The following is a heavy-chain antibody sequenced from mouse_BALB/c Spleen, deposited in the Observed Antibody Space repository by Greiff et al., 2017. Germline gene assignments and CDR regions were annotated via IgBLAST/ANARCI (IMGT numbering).Heavy chain of an antibody. CDR3: ARSNGNYWMDY. CDR1: GYTFTSYW. Sequence: VQLQQPGAELVKPGASVKLSCKASGYTFTSYWMHWVKQRPGQGLEWIGEINPSNGRTNYNEKFKSKATLTVDKSSSTAYMQLSSLTSEDSAVYYCARSNGNYWMDYWGQGTTLTVSS. J-gene: IGHJ2*01. CDR2: INPSNGRT. V-gene: IGHV1S81*02. D-gene: IGHD2-1*01.